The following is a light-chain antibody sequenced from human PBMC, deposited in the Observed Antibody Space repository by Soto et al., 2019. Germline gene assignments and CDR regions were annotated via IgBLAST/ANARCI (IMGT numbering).Light chain of an antibody. Sequence: QSALTQPASVSGSLGQSITISCTGTISDVGSYNLVSWYQHHPGKAPKLIIYEVTRRPSGVSDRFSGSRSGNRASLTIFGLQAEDEADYYCCSYAGSAYVLFGGGTKLTVL. V-gene: IGLV2-23*02. CDR3: CSYAGSAYVL. CDR1: ISDVGSYNL. J-gene: IGLJ3*02. CDR2: EVT.